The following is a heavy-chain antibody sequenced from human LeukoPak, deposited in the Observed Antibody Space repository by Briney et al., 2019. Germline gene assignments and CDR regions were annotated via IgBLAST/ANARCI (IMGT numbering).Heavy chain of an antibody. Sequence: GGSLRLSCAASGFTFSNYWMHWVRQAPGKGLVWVSRITKDGSDTVYADSVRGRFTISRDNAKSTLYLQINSLRAEDTAVYYCARDGVSTVDFDYWGQGTLVTVSS. CDR2: ITKDGSDT. V-gene: IGHV3-74*01. J-gene: IGHJ4*02. D-gene: IGHD1-14*01. CDR3: ARDGVSTVDFDY. CDR1: GFTFSNYW.